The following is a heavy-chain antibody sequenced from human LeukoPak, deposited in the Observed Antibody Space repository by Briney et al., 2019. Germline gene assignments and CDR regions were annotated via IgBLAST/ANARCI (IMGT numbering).Heavy chain of an antibody. D-gene: IGHD4-17*01. CDR3: AKDDYGYYSPFDY. J-gene: IGHJ4*02. V-gene: IGHV3-23*01. Sequence: SGGSLRLSCAASGFTFSSYAMSWVRQAPGKGLEWVSAISGSGGSTYYAYSVKGRFTISRDNSKNTLYLQMNSLRAEDTAVYYCAKDDYGYYSPFDYWGQGTLVTVSS. CDR2: ISGSGGST. CDR1: GFTFSSYA.